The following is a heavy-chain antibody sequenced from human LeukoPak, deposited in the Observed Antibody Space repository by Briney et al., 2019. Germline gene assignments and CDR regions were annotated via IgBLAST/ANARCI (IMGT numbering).Heavy chain of an antibody. Sequence: GASVKVSCKASGYTFTGYYMHWERQAPGQGLEWMGWINPNSGGTNYAQKFQGRVTVTRDTSISTAYMELSRLRSDDTAVYYCEVVTAIDYFDYWGQGTLVTVSS. CDR3: EVVTAIDYFDY. CDR2: INPNSGGT. CDR1: GYTFTGYY. D-gene: IGHD2-21*02. V-gene: IGHV1-2*02. J-gene: IGHJ4*02.